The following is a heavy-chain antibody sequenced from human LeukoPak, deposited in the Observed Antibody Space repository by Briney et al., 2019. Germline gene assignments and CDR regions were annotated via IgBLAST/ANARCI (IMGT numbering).Heavy chain of an antibody. V-gene: IGHV3-23*01. CDR1: GFTFSSYW. CDR2: ISGSGDST. CDR3: AYYDSSGYYSRFDY. J-gene: IGHJ4*02. Sequence: GGSLRLSCAASGFTFSSYWMSWVRQAPGKGLEWVSAISGSGDSTYYADSVKGRFTISRDNSKNTLYLQMNSLRAEDTAVYYCAYYDSSGYYSRFDYWGQGTLVTVSS. D-gene: IGHD3-22*01.